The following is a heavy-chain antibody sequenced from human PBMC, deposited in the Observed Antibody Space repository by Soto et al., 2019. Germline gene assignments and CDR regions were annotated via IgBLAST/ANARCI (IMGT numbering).Heavy chain of an antibody. Sequence: QLQLQESGPRLVKPSETLSLICTVSGGSISSSSYYWGWIRQPPGKGLEWIGSIYYTGSTYYNPSLKSRVTISLDTSKNQFSLNLTSVTAADTAVYYCAKPTSSGWYFAIWGQGAMVTVSS. V-gene: IGHV4-39*01. CDR2: IYYTGST. CDR1: GGSISSSSYY. D-gene: IGHD6-19*01. CDR3: AKPTSSGWYFAI. J-gene: IGHJ3*02.